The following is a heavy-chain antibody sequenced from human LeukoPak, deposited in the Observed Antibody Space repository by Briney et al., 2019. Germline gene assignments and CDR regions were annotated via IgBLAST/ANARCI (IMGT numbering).Heavy chain of an antibody. D-gene: IGHD6-6*01. J-gene: IGHJ6*03. V-gene: IGHV4-34*01. CDR2: INHGGST. CDR1: GGSFSDYY. CDR3: ARCLSEYSTSSAYYYYMDV. Sequence: SETLSLTCAVYGGSFSDYYWSWIRQPPGKGLEWIGEINHGGSTNYNPSLKRRVTLSVDTSKNQFSLKLSSVTAADTAVYFCARCLSEYSTSSAYYYYMDVWGKGTTVTVSS.